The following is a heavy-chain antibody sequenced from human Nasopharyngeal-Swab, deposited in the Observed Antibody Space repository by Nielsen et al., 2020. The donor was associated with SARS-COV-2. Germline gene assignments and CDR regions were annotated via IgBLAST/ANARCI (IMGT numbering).Heavy chain of an antibody. CDR3: ARARGQPHNYYYYGMDV. J-gene: IGHJ6*02. CDR1: GYTFTSYA. CDR2: INTNTGSP. V-gene: IGHV7-4-1*02. Sequence: ASVKVSCKASGYTFTSYAMNWVRQAPGQGLEWMGWINTNTGSPTYAQGFTGRFVFSLDTPVSTAYLQISSLKAEDTAVYYCARARGQPHNYYYYGMDVWGQGTTVTVSS.